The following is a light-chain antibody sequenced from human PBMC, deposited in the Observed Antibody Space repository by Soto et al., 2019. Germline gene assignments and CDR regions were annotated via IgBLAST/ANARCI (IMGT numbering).Light chain of an antibody. CDR1: QSVSGSH. V-gene: IGKV3-20*01. CDR3: QQYVGSPLVT. J-gene: IGKJ4*01. CDR2: GAS. Sequence: EIVLTQSPGTLSLSPGERATLSCRASQSVSGSHLAWYQQKPGQAPRLLIYGASSRATGIPDRFGGSGSGTDFTLTISRLEPEDVAVYYCQQYVGSPLVTFGGGTKVEIK.